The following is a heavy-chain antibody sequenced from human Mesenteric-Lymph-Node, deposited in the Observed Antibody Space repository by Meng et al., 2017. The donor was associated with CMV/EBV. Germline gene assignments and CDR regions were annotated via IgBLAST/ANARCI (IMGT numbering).Heavy chain of an antibody. CDR1: GDTFTAYY. D-gene: IGHD3/OR15-3a*01. J-gene: IGHJ6*02. CDR2: INPNSGGT. CDR3: ARGDYDLYFGMDV. Sequence: ASVKVSCKASGDTFTAYYTHWVRQAPGQGLEWMGWINPNSGGTKYAQNFQGRVTMTRDTSISTAYMELSRLRSDDTAMYYCARGDYDLYFGMDVWGQGTTVTVSS. V-gene: IGHV1-2*02.